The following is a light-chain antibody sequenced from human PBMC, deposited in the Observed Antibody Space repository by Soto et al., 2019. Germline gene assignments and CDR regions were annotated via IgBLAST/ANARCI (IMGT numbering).Light chain of an antibody. J-gene: IGKJ1*01. Sequence: DIQMTQSPSSLSASVGDRVTITCRASQSISSYLNWYQMKPGEAPKLLIYAASALQSGIPSRFSGSASGTEFTLTITSLQPEDFATYYCQQSYNFPRTFGQGTKVEVK. CDR1: QSISSY. CDR2: AAS. CDR3: QQSYNFPRT. V-gene: IGKV1-39*01.